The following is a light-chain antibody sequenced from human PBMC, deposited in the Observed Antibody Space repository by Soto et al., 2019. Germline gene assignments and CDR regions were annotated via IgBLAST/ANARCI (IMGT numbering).Light chain of an antibody. CDR1: DIGSKS. CDR2: DDS. CDR3: QVWDTLSGHWV. J-gene: IGLJ3*02. V-gene: IGLV3-21*02. Sequence: SYVLTQPPSMSVAPGQTATITCGGNDIGSKSVHWYQQKPGQAPVLVVYDDSDGPSGIPERFSGSNSGNTATLTISRVQAGDEADYYCQVWDTLSGHWVFGGGTKVTVL.